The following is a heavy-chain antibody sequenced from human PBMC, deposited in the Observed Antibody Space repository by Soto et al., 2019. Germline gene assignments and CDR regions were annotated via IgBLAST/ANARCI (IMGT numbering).Heavy chain of an antibody. V-gene: IGHV3-23*01. Sequence: EVQLLESGGGLVQPGGSLRLSCAASGFTFSSYAMSWVRQAPGKGLEWVSAISGSGGSTYYADSVKGRFTISRDNSKNTLYLQMNSLRAEDTAVYYCAKDQAPPRLVPAAISAGNWFDPWGQGTLVTVSS. D-gene: IGHD2-2*01. CDR2: ISGSGGST. J-gene: IGHJ5*02. CDR1: GFTFSSYA. CDR3: AKDQAPPRLVPAAISAGNWFDP.